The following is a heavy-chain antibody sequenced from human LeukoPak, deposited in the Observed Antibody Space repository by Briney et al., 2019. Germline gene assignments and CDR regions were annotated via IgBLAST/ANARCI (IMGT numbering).Heavy chain of an antibody. CDR2: ISHDGINK. CDR1: GFTFRSHA. D-gene: IGHD2-2*01. V-gene: IGHV3-30*18. CDR3: AKGVEHQLVPTAYDI. J-gene: IGHJ3*02. Sequence: PGGSLRLSCAASGFTFRSHAMHWVRQAPGKGLEWVAVISHDGINKYYGDSVKGRVTISRDNSKNTLYLEMSSLRAEDTAVYYCAKGVEHQLVPTAYDIWGQGTMVTVSS.